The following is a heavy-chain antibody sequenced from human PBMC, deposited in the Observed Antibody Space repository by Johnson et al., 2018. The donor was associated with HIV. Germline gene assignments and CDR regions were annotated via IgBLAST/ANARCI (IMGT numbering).Heavy chain of an antibody. CDR1: GFTFSDYY. D-gene: IGHD6-13*01. CDR2: ISSSGSTI. V-gene: IGHV3-11*04. J-gene: IGHJ3*02. CDR3: ARAGRYSSSWYGGAFDI. Sequence: QVQLVESGGGLVQPGGSLRLSCAASGFTFSDYYMSWIRQAPGKGLEWVSYISSSGSTIYYADSVKGRFTISRDNSKNTLYLQMNSLRAEDTAVYYCARAGRYSSSWYGGAFDIWGQGTMVTVSS.